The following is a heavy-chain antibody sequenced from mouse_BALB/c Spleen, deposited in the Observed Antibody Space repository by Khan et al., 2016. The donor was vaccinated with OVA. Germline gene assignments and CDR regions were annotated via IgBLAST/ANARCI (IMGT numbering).Heavy chain of an antibody. CDR2: ISPGSGDT. CDR3: ARRNYVGYTFAY. CDR1: GYTFTDYY. D-gene: IGHD1-2*01. Sequence: QVQLQQPGAELARPGASVKLSCKASGYTFTDYYINWVKQRTGQGLEWIGEISPGSGDTYYNEKFKGKATLTADKSSSNAYLQLNSLTSEASAVDFGARRNYVGYTFAYGGQGTLVTVSA. V-gene: IGHV1-77*01. J-gene: IGHJ3*01.